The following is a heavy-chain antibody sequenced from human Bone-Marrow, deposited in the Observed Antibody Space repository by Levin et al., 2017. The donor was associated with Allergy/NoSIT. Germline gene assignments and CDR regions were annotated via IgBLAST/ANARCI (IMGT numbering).Heavy chain of an antibody. J-gene: IGHJ6*02. CDR3: AREYSGYEALHYYYGMDV. Sequence: KTSETLSLTCTVSGGSISSGDYYWSWIRQPPGKGLEWIGYIYYSGSTYYNPSLKSRVTISVDTSKNQFSLKLSSVTAADTGVYYCAREYSGYEALHYYYGMDVWGQGTTVTVSS. CDR2: IYYSGST. D-gene: IGHD5-12*01. V-gene: IGHV4-30-4*01. CDR1: GGSISSGDYY.